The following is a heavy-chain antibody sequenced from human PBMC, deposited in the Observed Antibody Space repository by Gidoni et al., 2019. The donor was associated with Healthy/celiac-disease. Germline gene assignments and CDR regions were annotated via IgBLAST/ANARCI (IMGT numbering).Heavy chain of an antibody. V-gene: IGHV3-15*01. CDR1: GCTFSNAW. J-gene: IGHJ4*02. Sequence: EVQLVEAGGGVVKTGGSLRRSCAASGCTFSNAWMSWVRQAPGKGLEWVGRIKRKTGGGTTAHAAPLKGRFTLSRDYSHNTLFLQMNSLKTEDTAVYYCTTVDYGEVRWGQGTLVTVSS. CDR2: IKRKTGGGTT. CDR3: TTVDYGEVR. D-gene: IGHD4-17*01.